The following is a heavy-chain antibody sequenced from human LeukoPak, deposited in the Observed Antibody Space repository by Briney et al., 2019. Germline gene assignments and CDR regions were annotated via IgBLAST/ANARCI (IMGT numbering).Heavy chain of an antibody. D-gene: IGHD1-26*01. Sequence: GGSLRLSCAVSGFTVSSNYMSWVRQAPGKGLEWVSIIYSDGSTYYPDSVKGRFTISRDNSENMLYLQMNSLRAEDTALYYCTREAGATDSWGQGTLVTVSS. CDR1: GFTVSSNY. V-gene: IGHV3-66*01. CDR3: TREAGATDS. J-gene: IGHJ4*02. CDR2: IYSDGST.